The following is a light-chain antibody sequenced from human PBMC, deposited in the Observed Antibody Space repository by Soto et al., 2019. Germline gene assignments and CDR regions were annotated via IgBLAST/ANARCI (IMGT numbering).Light chain of an antibody. J-gene: IGLJ2*01. Sequence: QSALTQPASVSGSPGQSITISCTGTSSDVGGYNYVSWYQQLPGKAPKLMIFDVSNRPSGVSNRFSGSKSGNTASLTISGLQAEDEADYYCSSYTISSTPVVFGGGTKLTVL. CDR2: DVS. CDR3: SSYTISSTPVV. CDR1: SSDVGGYNY. V-gene: IGLV2-14*01.